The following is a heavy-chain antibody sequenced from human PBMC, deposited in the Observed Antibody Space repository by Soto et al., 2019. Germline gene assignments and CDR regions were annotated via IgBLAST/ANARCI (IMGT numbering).Heavy chain of an antibody. D-gene: IGHD3-22*01. V-gene: IGHV4-31*03. CDR2: IYYSGST. Sequence: QVQLQESGPGLVKPSQTLSLTCTVSGGSISSGGYYWSWIRQHPGKGLEWIGYIYYSGSTYYNPSLKSRLTISVDTSKNQFSLKLSSVTAADTAVYYCARDGPYYDSSGYYSDYYYYGMDVWGQGTTVTVSS. CDR3: ARDGPYYDSSGYYSDYYYYGMDV. CDR1: GGSISSGGYY. J-gene: IGHJ6*02.